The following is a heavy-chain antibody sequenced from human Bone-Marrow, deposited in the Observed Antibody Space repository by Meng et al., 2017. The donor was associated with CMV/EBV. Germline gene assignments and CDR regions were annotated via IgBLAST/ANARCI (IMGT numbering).Heavy chain of an antibody. CDR2: INHSGST. V-gene: IGHV4-34*01. J-gene: IGHJ5*02. D-gene: IGHD3-9*01. Sequence: SETLSLTCAVYGGSFSGYYWSWIRQPPGKGLEWIGEINHSGSTNYNPSLKSRVTISVDTSKNQFSLKLSSVTAADTAVYYCARGVRHFDWLLWGNWFDPWGQGTLVTVSS. CDR1: GGSFSGYY. CDR3: ARGVRHFDWLLWGNWFDP.